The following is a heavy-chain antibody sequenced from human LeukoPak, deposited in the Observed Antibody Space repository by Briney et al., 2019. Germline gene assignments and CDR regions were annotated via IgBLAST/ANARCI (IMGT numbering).Heavy chain of an antibody. CDR2: ISSSNI. D-gene: IGHD5-12*01. Sequence: GGSLRLSCAASGFTFSSYSMNWVRQAPEKGLEWVSSISSSNIYYADSVKGRFTISRDNAKNSLYLQMNSLRAEGTAVYYCARCGYSGYDSHFDYWGQGTLVTVSS. V-gene: IGHV3-21*01. CDR3: ARCGYSGYDSHFDY. CDR1: GFTFSSYS. J-gene: IGHJ4*02.